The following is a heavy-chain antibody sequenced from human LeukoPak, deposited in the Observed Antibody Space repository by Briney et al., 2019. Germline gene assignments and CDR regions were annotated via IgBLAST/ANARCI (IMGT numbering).Heavy chain of an antibody. V-gene: IGHV3-49*04. CDR2: IRSKAYGGTT. Sequence: GGSLRPSCTAAGFTFGDYAMSWVRQAPGKGLEWVGFIRSKAYGGTTEYAASVKGRFTISRDDSKSIAYLQMNSLKTEDTAVYYCTRALYDFWSGPRFDPWGQGTLVTVSS. J-gene: IGHJ5*02. D-gene: IGHD3-3*01. CDR3: TRALYDFWSGPRFDP. CDR1: GFTFGDYA.